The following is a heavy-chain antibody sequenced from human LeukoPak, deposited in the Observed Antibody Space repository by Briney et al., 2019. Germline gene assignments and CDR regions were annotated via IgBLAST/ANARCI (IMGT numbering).Heavy chain of an antibody. D-gene: IGHD5-24*01. Sequence: GGSLRLSCAASGFTFSSYGMHWVRQAPGKGLEWVAVIWYDGSNKYYADSVKGRFTISRDNAKNSLYLQMNSLRAEDTAVYYCARDRTDGNWFDPWGQGTLVTVSS. J-gene: IGHJ5*02. V-gene: IGHV3-33*01. CDR3: ARDRTDGNWFDP. CDR2: IWYDGSNK. CDR1: GFTFSSYG.